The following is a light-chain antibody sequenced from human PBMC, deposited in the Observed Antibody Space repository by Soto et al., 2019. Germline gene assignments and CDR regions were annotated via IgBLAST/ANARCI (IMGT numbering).Light chain of an antibody. Sequence: DIQMTQSPSTLSASVGDRVTITCRASQNVNNCLAWYQQKPGKAPKLLIHKASNLESGVPSRFSGSGSGTVFSLTISSLQPDDFATYYCQQYNSYWTFVQGTKVEIK. CDR2: KAS. J-gene: IGKJ1*01. CDR3: QQYNSYWT. CDR1: QNVNNC. V-gene: IGKV1-5*03.